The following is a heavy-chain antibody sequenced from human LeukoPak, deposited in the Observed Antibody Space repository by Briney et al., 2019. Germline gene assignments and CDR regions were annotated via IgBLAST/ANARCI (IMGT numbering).Heavy chain of an antibody. CDR3: ARAGSYYDSSGYYSLDY. Sequence: SETLSLTCAVSGGSISSYYWSWVRQPPGKGLECVGYISYSGSTNYNPSLKSRVTISVDTSKNQSSLKLGSVTAADTAVYYCARAGSYYDSSGYYSLDYWGQGTLVTVSS. D-gene: IGHD3-22*01. J-gene: IGHJ4*02. CDR2: ISYSGST. V-gene: IGHV4-59*01. CDR1: GGSISSYY.